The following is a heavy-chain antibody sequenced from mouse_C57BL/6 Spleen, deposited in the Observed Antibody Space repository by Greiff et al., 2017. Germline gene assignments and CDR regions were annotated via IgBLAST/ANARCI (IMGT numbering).Heavy chain of an antibody. Sequence: QVQLQQPGAELVKPGASVKLSCKASGYTFTSYWMHWVKQRPGQGLEWIGMIHPNSGSTNYNEKFKSKATLTVDKSSSTAYMQLSSLTSEDSAVYYCASKYYGSSYHWYFDVWGTGTTVTVSS. V-gene: IGHV1-64*01. CDR3: ASKYYGSSYHWYFDV. J-gene: IGHJ1*03. D-gene: IGHD1-1*01. CDR2: IHPNSGST. CDR1: GYTFTSYW.